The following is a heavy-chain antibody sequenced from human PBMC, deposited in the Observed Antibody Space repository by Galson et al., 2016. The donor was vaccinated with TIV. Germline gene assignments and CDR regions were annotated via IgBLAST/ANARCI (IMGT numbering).Heavy chain of an antibody. J-gene: IGHJ4*02. Sequence: PALVKPTQTVTLTCTFSGFLLSSNGVGVGWIRQPPGKALEWLALIYWDDEKRYNPSLESRLSIIKDASKNKVVLTLTNVDPVYTATYYCAHRRPLTYYFDFWGQGALVTVSS. D-gene: IGHD2-21*01. V-gene: IGHV2-5*02. CDR3: AHRRPLTYYFDF. CDR2: IYWDDEK. CDR1: GFLLSSNGVG.